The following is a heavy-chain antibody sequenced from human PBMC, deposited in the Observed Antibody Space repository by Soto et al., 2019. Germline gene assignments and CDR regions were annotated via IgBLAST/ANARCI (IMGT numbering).Heavy chain of an antibody. CDR3: ASTLGARFDY. D-gene: IGHD1-26*01. V-gene: IGHV1-46*03. J-gene: IGHJ4*02. Sequence: ASVKVSCKASGYTFTRQNMHWVRQAPGQGLEWMGVINPSVGSTTYAQKFQGRVTMTRDTSTSTVYMEVSSLRSEDTAVYYCASTLGARFDYWGQGTLVTVSS. CDR2: INPSVGST. CDR1: GYTFTRQN.